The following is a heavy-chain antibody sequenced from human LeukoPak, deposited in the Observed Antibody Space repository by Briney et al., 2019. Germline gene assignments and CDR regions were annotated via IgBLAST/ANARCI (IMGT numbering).Heavy chain of an antibody. J-gene: IGHJ4*02. D-gene: IGHD5-18*01. V-gene: IGHV3-9*01. Sequence: GGSLRLSCAASGFTFDDYAMHWVRQAPGEGLEWVSGISWNGGTIGYADSVKGRFTISRDNAKNSLYLQMNSLRAEDTALYYCAKDRGYNYGKGVDYWGQGTLVTVSS. CDR3: AKDRGYNYGKGVDY. CDR1: GFTFDDYA. CDR2: ISWNGGTI.